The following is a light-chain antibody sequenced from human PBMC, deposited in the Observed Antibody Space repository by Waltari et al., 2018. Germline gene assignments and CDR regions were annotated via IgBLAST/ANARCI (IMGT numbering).Light chain of an antibody. J-gene: IGKJ2*01. V-gene: IGKV1-5*03. CDR3: QQYNSYSRVYT. Sequence: DLQMTQSPSTLSASVGDRVTITCRASQSISSWLAWYQQKPGKAPKLLIYKASSLESGVPSRFSGSGSGTEFTLTISSLQPDDFATYYCQQYNSYSRVYTFGQGTKLEIK. CDR1: QSISSW. CDR2: KAS.